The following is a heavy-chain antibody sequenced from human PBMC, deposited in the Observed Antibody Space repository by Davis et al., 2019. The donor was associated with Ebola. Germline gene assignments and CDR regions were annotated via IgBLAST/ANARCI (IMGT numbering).Heavy chain of an antibody. CDR3: ANWGEAGDYTHGA. CDR2: INPGDSDT. V-gene: IGHV5-51*01. D-gene: IGHD4-17*01. CDR1: GNSFNSHW. J-gene: IGHJ4*02. Sequence: GESLKISCKDSGNSFNSHWIGWVRQMSGKGLEWMGIINPGDSDTRYSPSFQGQVTISADKSTSTAYLQWNSLKASDTAMYYCANWGEAGDYTHGAWGQGTLVTVSS.